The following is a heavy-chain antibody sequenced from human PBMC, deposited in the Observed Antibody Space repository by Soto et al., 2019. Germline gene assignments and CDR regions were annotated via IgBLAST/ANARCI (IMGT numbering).Heavy chain of an antibody. CDR2: IYYSGST. CDR3: ARGASTFYDILTGPFDY. J-gene: IGHJ4*02. Sequence: SETLSLTCTVSGGSISSYYWSWIRQPPGKGLEWIGYIYYSGSTNYNPSLKSRVTISVDTSRNQFSLKLSSVTAADTAVYYCARGASTFYDILTGPFDYWGQGTLVTVSS. CDR1: GGSISSYY. V-gene: IGHV4-59*01. D-gene: IGHD3-9*01.